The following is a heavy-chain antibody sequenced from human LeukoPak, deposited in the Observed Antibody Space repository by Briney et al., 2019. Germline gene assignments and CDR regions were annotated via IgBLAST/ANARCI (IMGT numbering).Heavy chain of an antibody. CDR1: GGSFSGYY. V-gene: IGHV4-34*01. CDR2: INHSGST. J-gene: IGHJ5*02. Sequence: SETLSLTCAVYGGSFSGYYWGWIRQPPGKGLEWIGEINHSGSTNYNPSLKSRVTISVDTSKNQFSLKLSPVTAADTAVYYCARRVVVVSARDGWFDPWGQGTLVTVSS. CDR3: ARRVVVVSARDGWFDP. D-gene: IGHD2-15*01.